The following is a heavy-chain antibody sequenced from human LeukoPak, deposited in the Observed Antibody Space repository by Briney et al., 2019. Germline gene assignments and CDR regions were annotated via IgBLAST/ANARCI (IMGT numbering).Heavy chain of an antibody. CDR3: AKVQLVTMVRGVDYYYGMDV. D-gene: IGHD3-10*01. Sequence: GGSLRLSCAASGFTFSSYAMSWVRQAPGKGLEWVSAISGSGGSTYYADSVKGRFTISRDNSKNTLYLRMNSLRAEDTAVYYCAKVQLVTMVRGVDYYYGMDVWGQGTTVTVSS. V-gene: IGHV3-23*01. CDR2: ISGSGGST. J-gene: IGHJ6*02. CDR1: GFTFSSYA.